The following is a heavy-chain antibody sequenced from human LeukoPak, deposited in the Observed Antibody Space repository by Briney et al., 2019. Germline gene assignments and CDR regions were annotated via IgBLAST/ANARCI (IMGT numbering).Heavy chain of an antibody. CDR3: ARDLYCSSTSCPEGGY. CDR2: IDKSGST. V-gene: IGHV4-59*01. D-gene: IGHD2-2*01. Sequence: SETLSLTCTVSRGSLSSDYWSWARQHPGKGLQWIGYIDKSGSTNYNPSLKSRVAISIDTSKNQFSLKLNSVTAADTAVYYCARDLYCSSTSCPEGGYWGQGTLVTVSS. J-gene: IGHJ4*02. CDR1: RGSLSSDY.